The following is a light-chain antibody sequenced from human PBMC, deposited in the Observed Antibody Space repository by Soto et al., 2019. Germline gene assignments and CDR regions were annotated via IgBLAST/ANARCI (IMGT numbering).Light chain of an antibody. J-gene: IGLJ3*02. CDR1: SSNIGRNT. CDR3: AAWDDGLNGWV. V-gene: IGLV1-44*01. CDR2: SND. Sequence: QSVLTQPPSASGTPGQRVSISCSGSSSNIGRNTVNWYRQLPGTAPKVLVYSNDQRPSGVPDRFSGSKSGTPASLAISGLQAEDEADYYCAAWDDGLNGWVFGGGTKLTVL.